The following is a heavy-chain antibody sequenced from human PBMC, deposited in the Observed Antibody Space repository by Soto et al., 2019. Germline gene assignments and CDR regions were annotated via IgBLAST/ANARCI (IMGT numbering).Heavy chain of an antibody. CDR1: SGSFSGYY. J-gene: IGHJ4*02. Sequence: PPETLSLTCAVYSGSFSGYYWSWIRQPPGKGLEWIGELYQGLSIIYNPSLESRVTISGDSFKYQFSLKLRSVTPADTVVYYCPRHGRYYFDYWGQLPLVTVSS. CDR2: LYQGLSI. CDR3: PRHGRYYFDY. V-gene: IGHV4-34*01.